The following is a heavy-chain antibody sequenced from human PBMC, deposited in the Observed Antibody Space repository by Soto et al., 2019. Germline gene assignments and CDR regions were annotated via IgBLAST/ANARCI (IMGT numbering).Heavy chain of an antibody. CDR3: ARSREGYSSGWYFFFDY. CDR1: GGTFSSYA. J-gene: IGHJ4*02. V-gene: IGHV1-69*01. CDR2: IIPIFGTA. D-gene: IGHD6-19*01. Sequence: VQLVQSGAEVKKPGSSVKVSCKASGGTFSSYAISWVRQAPGQGLEWMGGIIPIFGTANYAQKFQGRVTITADESTSTAYMELSSLRSEDTAVYYCARSREGYSSGWYFFFDYWGQGTLVTVSS.